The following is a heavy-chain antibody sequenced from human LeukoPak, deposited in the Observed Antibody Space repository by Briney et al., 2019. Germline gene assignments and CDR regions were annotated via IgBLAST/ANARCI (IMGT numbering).Heavy chain of an antibody. CDR3: ARSGAGLFFNY. D-gene: IGHD1-26*01. CDR1: GDSPSSYSGA. Sequence: QTLSLTCALSGDSPSSYSGAWNWTRHSPWRGLEWLGRTYFRSQWNNDYAACVKRRITINPDTSNNQFSLQLNSAAPEDTAVYYCARSGAGLFFNYWGQGTLVTVSS. V-gene: IGHV6-1*01. J-gene: IGHJ4*02. CDR2: TYFRSQWNN.